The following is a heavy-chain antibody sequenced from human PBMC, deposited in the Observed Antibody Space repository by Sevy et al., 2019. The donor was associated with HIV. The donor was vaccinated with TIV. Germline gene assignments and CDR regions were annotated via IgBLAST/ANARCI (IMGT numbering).Heavy chain of an antibody. J-gene: IGHJ5*02. V-gene: IGHV3-48*03. D-gene: IGHD3-22*01. CDR2: ISSSGTTI. Sequence: GGSLRLSCEASGFTFSSYEMNWVRQAPGKGLEWVSYISSSGTTIKYADSVKGRFTISRDNAKNSLYMQMNSLRAEDTAVHYCARVGANYDKGFDPWGQGTLVTVSS. CDR3: ARVGANYDKGFDP. CDR1: GFTFSSYE.